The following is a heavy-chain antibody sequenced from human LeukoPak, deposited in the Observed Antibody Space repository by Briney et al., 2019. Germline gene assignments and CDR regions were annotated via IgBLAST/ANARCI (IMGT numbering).Heavy chain of an antibody. J-gene: IGHJ5*02. CDR2: IYYSGST. Sequence: SETLSLTCTVSGGSISSYYWSWIRQPPGKGLEWIGYIYYSGSTNCNPSLKSRVTMSLDTSKNQFSLKLRSMTAADTAVYYCARAAYYDSSGYSPWGQETLVTVSS. V-gene: IGHV4-59*01. CDR1: GGSISSYY. D-gene: IGHD3-22*01. CDR3: ARAAYYDSSGYSP.